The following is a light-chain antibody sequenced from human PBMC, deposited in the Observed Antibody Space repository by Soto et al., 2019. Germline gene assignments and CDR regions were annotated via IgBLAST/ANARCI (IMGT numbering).Light chain of an antibody. V-gene: IGKV1-33*01. CDR3: QQYENLPT. CDR1: QDISNY. J-gene: IGKJ5*01. CDR2: DAS. Sequence: DVQMTQXPXSXXXSXXXRVAITFQASQDISNYLNWYQQKPGKAPKLLIYDASNLETGVPSRFRGSGSGTDFTFTISRLQPEDIATYYCQQYENLPTFGQGTRLEIK.